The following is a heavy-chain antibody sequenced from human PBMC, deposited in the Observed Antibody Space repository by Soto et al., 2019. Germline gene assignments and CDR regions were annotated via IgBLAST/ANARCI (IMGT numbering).Heavy chain of an antibody. CDR3: ARDSKSGYRGDGDAFDI. V-gene: IGHV3-33*01. D-gene: IGHD5-12*01. Sequence: PGGSLRLSCAASGFTFSSYGMHWVRQAPGKGLEWVAVIWYDGSNKYYADSVKGRFTTSRDNSKNTLYLQMNSLRAEDTAEYYCARDSKSGYRGDGDAFDIWGQGTMVTVSS. J-gene: IGHJ3*02. CDR2: IWYDGSNK. CDR1: GFTFSSYG.